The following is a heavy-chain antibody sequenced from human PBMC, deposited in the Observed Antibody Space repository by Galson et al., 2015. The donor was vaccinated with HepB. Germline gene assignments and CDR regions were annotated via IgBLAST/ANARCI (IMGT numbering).Heavy chain of an antibody. Sequence: SVKVSCKASGYTFTAHFIHWLRQAPGQGLEWMGWVNPTGGGTHYAQKFQGRVTMTRDTSISTAFMDLSGLTSDDTAVYYCAFGGRGPPTHPSFDYWGQGSLVTVSS. CDR1: GYTFTAHF. CDR3: AFGGRGPPTHPSFDY. V-gene: IGHV1-2*02. D-gene: IGHD3-10*01. CDR2: VNPTGGGT. J-gene: IGHJ4*02.